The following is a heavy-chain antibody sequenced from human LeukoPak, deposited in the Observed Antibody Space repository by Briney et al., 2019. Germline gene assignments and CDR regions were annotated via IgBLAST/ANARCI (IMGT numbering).Heavy chain of an antibody. CDR2: IYYSGST. CDR3: SRGDFSSGPSRDAFDI. Sequence: SETLSLTCTVSGGSISSSSYYWGWIRQPPGKGLEWIGSIYYSGSTYYNPSLKSRVTISVDTSKNQFSLKMSSVTAADTAVYYCSRGDFSSGPSRDAFDIWGQGTMVTVSS. J-gene: IGHJ3*02. D-gene: IGHD3-3*01. V-gene: IGHV4-39*01. CDR1: GGSISSSSYY.